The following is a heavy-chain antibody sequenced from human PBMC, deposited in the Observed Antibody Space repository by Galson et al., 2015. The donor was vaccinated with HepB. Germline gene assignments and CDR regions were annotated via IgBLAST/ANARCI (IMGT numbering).Heavy chain of an antibody. CDR1: GFSLSTSGMC. D-gene: IGHD6-6*01. Sequence: PELVKPTQTLTLTCTFSGFSLSTSGMCVSWIRQPPGKALEWLGRIDWDDDKYYSTSLKTRLTISKDTSKNQVVLTMTNMDPVDTAVYYCTTVRLQPHRIEARRWYGGFDPWGQGTLVTVSS. CDR2: IDWDDDK. V-gene: IGHV2-70*11. J-gene: IGHJ5*02. CDR3: TTVRLQPHRIEARRWYGGFDP.